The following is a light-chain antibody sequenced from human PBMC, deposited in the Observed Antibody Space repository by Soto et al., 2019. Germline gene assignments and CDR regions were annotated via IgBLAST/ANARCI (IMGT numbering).Light chain of an antibody. CDR1: SSDVGGNNH. V-gene: IGLV2-14*03. Sequence: QSVLTQPASVSGSPGQSITISFTGTSSDVGGNNHVSWYQHHPGKAPQLMIYDVSNRPSGVSNRFSGSKSGNTASLTIYGLQAEDEADYYCSSFTATDTLYVFGTGTKVT. J-gene: IGLJ1*01. CDR2: DVS. CDR3: SSFTATDTLYV.